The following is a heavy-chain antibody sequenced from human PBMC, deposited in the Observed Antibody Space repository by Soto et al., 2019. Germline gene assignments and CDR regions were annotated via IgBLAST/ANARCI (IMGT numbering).Heavy chain of an antibody. CDR3: AKSPTMVRGHSFDY. D-gene: IGHD3-10*01. J-gene: IGHJ4*02. CDR1: GFTFSRYS. Sequence: PVGSLRLSCAASGFTFSRYSLSWVRQAPGKGLDWVSGIRGSGDNTYYADSVKGRFTISRDNTKNTLYLQMNSLRAEDTAVYYCAKSPTMVRGHSFDYWGQGDLVTVSS. V-gene: IGHV3-23*01. CDR2: IRGSGDNT.